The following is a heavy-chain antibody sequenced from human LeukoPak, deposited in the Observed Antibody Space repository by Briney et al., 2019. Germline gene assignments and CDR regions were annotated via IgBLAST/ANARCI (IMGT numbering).Heavy chain of an antibody. CDR1: GDSISRHY. CDR3: ARERLIAGATVFDY. V-gene: IGHV4-59*11. Sequence: SETLSLTCTVSGDSISRHYWSWIRQPPGKGLEWIGCIYCSGSTSYNPSLKSRVTISVDTSNNQFSLKLTSMTAADTAVYFCARERLIAGATVFDYWGQGTLVTVSS. D-gene: IGHD1-26*01. CDR2: IYCSGST. J-gene: IGHJ4*02.